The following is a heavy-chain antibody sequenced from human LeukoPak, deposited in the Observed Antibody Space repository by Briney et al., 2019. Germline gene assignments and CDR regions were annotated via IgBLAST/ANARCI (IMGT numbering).Heavy chain of an antibody. Sequence: PGRSLRLSCAASGFTFSSYEMNWVRQAPGKGLEWVAHISSGGNVEYYLDSVRGRFTMSRDNAKSLLFLQMSSLRAEDTAVYYCARDTLNGPFVISLDYWGQGALVTVSS. V-gene: IGHV3-48*03. CDR2: ISSGGNVE. CDR3: ARDTLNGPFVISLDY. CDR1: GFTFSSYE. J-gene: IGHJ4*02. D-gene: IGHD3-9*01.